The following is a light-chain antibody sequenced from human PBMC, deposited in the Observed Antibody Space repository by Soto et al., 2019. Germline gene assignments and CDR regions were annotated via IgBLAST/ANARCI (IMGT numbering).Light chain of an antibody. V-gene: IGKV3-15*01. Sequence: EIVMTQSPATLSVSPGERATLSCRASQSVSSNLAWSQQKPGQAPRLLIYGASTRATSIPARFSGSGSGTEFTLTISSLQSEDFAFYYCQQYNNWPQAFGQGTKVEIK. CDR3: QQYNNWPQA. CDR1: QSVSSN. CDR2: GAS. J-gene: IGKJ1*01.